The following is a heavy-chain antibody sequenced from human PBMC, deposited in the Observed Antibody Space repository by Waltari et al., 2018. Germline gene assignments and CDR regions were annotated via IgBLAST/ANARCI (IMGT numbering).Heavy chain of an antibody. V-gene: IGHV3-48*03. CDR2: ISSGGTNM. CDR3: ARERSVTGKGNLDY. Sequence: EVQLVESGGGLVQPGGSLRLSCAASGFTSSSYARNWVRQAPGKGLEWVSYISSGGTNMFYAESVKGRFTISRDNAKNSLYLHMNSLRVEDTAVYYCARERSVTGKGNLDYWGQGTLVTVSS. D-gene: IGHD3-10*01. CDR1: GFTSSSYA. J-gene: IGHJ4*02.